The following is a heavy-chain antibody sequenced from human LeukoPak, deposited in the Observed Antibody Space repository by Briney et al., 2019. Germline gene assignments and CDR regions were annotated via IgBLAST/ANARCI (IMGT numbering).Heavy chain of an antibody. D-gene: IGHD1-26*01. CDR2: ITGSGSTI. CDR1: GFTFSDYY. Sequence: GGSLRLSCAASGFTFSDYYMTWIRQAPGQGLEWVSYITGSGSTISYADSVKGRFTHSRDNAKNSLYLQMNSLRAEDTAVYYCARGRTYSFDYWGQGTLVTVSS. V-gene: IGHV3-11*01. CDR3: ARGRTYSFDY. J-gene: IGHJ4*02.